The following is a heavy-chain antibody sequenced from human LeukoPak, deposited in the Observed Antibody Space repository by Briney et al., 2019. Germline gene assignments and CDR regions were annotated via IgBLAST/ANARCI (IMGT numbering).Heavy chain of an antibody. CDR2: IYHSGST. Sequence: SETLSLTCAVSGYSIRSGYYWGWIRQPPGKGLEWIGSIYHSGSTYYNSSLKNRVTISVDTSKNQFSLKLSSVTAADTAVYYCTRPVHEYSSSSINDYYYYYYMDVWGKGTTVTVSS. CDR1: GYSIRSGYY. J-gene: IGHJ6*03. V-gene: IGHV4-38-2*01. CDR3: TRPVHEYSSSSINDYYYYYYMDV. D-gene: IGHD6-6*01.